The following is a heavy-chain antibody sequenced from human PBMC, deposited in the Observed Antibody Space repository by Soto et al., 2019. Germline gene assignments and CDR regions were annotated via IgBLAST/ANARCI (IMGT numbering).Heavy chain of an antibody. Sequence: GASVKVSCKVSGYTLTELSMHWVRQAPGKGLEWMGGFDPEDGETIYAQKFQGRVTMTEDTSTDTAYMELGSLRSEDTAVYYCATRSVQVVVLEGFFDIWGQGTMVTVSS. CDR1: GYTLTELS. D-gene: IGHD2-2*01. CDR3: ATRSVQVVVLEGFFDI. J-gene: IGHJ3*02. V-gene: IGHV1-24*01. CDR2: FDPEDGET.